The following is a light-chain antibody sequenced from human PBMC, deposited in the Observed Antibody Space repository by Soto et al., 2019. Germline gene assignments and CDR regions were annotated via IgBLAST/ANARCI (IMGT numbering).Light chain of an antibody. V-gene: IGLV1-40*01. Sequence: QPVLTRPPSVSAAPGQRVSISCTGSTSNIGAPYDVHWYQHLPGTAPKLLIYGDNNLPSGVPDRFSGSKSGTSASLAVTRLQAEDEADYYCQSYDISLHNYVFGTGTKVTVL. CDR3: QSYDISLHNYV. CDR1: TSNIGAPYD. J-gene: IGLJ1*01. CDR2: GDN.